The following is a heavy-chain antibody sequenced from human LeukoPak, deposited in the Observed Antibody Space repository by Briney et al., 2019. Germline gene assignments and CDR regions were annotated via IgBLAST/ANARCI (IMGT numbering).Heavy chain of an antibody. CDR2: INHSGST. CDR3: ATNIAARVDY. D-gene: IGHD6-6*01. Sequence: KPSETLSLTCAVYGGSFSGYYWSWIRQPPGKGLEWIGEINHSGSTNYNPSLKSRVTISVDTSKNQFSLKLSSVTAADTAVYYCATNIAARVDYRGQGTLVTVSS. CDR1: GGSFSGYY. J-gene: IGHJ4*02. V-gene: IGHV4-34*01.